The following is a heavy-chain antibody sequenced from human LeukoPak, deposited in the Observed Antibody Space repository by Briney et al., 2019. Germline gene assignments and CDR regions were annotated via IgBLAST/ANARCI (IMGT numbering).Heavy chain of an antibody. J-gene: IGHJ4*02. D-gene: IGHD3-10*01. V-gene: IGHV1-8*01. CDR3: ARVMVRGVTKIPALHY. CDR1: GYTFTSYD. Sequence: GASVKVSCKASGYTFTSYDINWVRQAPGQGLEWMGWMNPNSGNTGYAQKFQGRVTMTRNTSISTAYMELSSLRSEDTAVYYCARVMVRGVTKIPALHYWGQGTLVTVSS. CDR2: MNPNSGNT.